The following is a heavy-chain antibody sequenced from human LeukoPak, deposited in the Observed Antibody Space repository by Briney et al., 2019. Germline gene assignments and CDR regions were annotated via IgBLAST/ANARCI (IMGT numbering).Heavy chain of an antibody. J-gene: IGHJ5*02. D-gene: IGHD2-15*01. V-gene: IGHV4-59*01. CDR2: IYYSGST. Sequence: PSETLSLTCTVSGGSISSYYWSWIRQPPGKGLEWIGYIYYSGSTNYNTSLKSRVTISVDTSKNQFSLKLSSVTAADTAVYYCARSRAYCSGSSCYNWFDPWGQGTLVTVSS. CDR1: GGSISSYY. CDR3: ARSRAYCSGSSCYNWFDP.